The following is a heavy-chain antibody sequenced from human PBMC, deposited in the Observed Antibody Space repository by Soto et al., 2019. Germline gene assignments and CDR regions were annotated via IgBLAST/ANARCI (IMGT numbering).Heavy chain of an antibody. D-gene: IGHD2-15*01. Sequence: PGGSLRLSCAASGFIFSNYAMHWVRQAPGKGLEWVAVISYSGSNKAYVDSVKGRFTISRDNSKNTLYLQMNSLRAEDTAVYYCVRGDREDIAVVVGARPREYGMDVWGHATTVTVSS. V-gene: IGHV3-30-3*01. CDR1: GFIFSNYA. CDR2: ISYSGSNK. J-gene: IGHJ6*02. CDR3: VRGDREDIAVVVGARPREYGMDV.